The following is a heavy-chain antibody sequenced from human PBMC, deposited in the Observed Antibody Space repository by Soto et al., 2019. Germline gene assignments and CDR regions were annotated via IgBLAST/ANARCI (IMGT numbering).Heavy chain of an antibody. Sequence: GGSLRLSCAASGFTFSSYGMHWVRQAPGKGLEWVAVISYDGSNKYYADSVKGRFTISRDNSKNTLYLQMNSLRAEDTAVYYCAKGPYDILTGYAYGMDVWGQGTTVTVSS. CDR2: ISYDGSNK. V-gene: IGHV3-30*18. J-gene: IGHJ6*02. CDR3: AKGPYDILTGYAYGMDV. D-gene: IGHD3-9*01. CDR1: GFTFSSYG.